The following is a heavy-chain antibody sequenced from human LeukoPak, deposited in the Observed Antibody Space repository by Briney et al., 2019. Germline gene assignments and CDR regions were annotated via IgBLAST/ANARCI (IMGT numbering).Heavy chain of an antibody. CDR3: AFSAYGSGRDAFDI. CDR1: GFTFSSYA. D-gene: IGHD3-10*01. V-gene: IGHV3-23*01. CDR2: ISGSGGST. J-gene: IGHJ3*02. Sequence: GGSLRLSCAASGFTFSSYAMSWVRQAPGKGLEWVSAISGSGGSTYYADSAKGRFTISRDNAKNSLYLQMNSLRAEDTAVYYCAFSAYGSGRDAFDIWGQGTMVTVSS.